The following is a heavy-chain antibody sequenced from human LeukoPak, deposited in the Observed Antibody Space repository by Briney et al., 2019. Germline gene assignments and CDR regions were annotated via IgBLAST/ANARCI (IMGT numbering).Heavy chain of an antibody. V-gene: IGHV3-53*01. Sequence: GGSLRLSCAASGFTVNSNYMSWVRQAPGKGLEWVSLIYSGGTTYYADSVKGRFTISRDNSKNTLYLQMNSLRAEDTAVYYCAKALGVRGVFDYWGQGTLVTVSS. J-gene: IGHJ4*02. CDR3: AKALGVRGVFDY. CDR1: GFTVNSNY. CDR2: IYSGGTT. D-gene: IGHD3-10*01.